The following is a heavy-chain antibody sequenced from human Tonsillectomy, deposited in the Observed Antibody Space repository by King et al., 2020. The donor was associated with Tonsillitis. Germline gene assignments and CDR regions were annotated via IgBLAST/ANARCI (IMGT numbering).Heavy chain of an antibody. CDR3: AEDWEGYCSSTTCYEDNWFDP. J-gene: IGHJ5*02. CDR2: IWYDGSNK. Sequence: VQLVESGGGVVQPGRSLRLSCAASGFTFSSYGMHWVRQAPGKGLEWVAVIWYDGSNKYYADSVKGRFTISRDNSKNTLYLQMNSLRAEDTAVYYCAEDWEGYCSSTTCYEDNWFDPGGQGTLVTVSS. D-gene: IGHD2-2*01. CDR1: GFTFSSYG. V-gene: IGHV3-33*08.